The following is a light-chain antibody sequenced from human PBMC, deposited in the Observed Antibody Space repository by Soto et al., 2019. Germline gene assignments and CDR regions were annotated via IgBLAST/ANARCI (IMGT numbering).Light chain of an antibody. CDR2: AAS. V-gene: IGKV3-20*01. J-gene: IGKJ4*01. Sequence: IVLTQSPGTLSLSPGERATLSCRASQSVIGSQLAWYQQKPGQARSVLIHAASRRATGIPDRFSGSGSGTECTLTISRLEPEDFAVYYCQQYGSSPLTFGGGTKVEIK. CDR1: QSVIGSQ. CDR3: QQYGSSPLT.